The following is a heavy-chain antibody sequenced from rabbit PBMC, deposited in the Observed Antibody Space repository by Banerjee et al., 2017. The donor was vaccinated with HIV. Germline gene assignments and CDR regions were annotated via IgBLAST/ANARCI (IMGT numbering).Heavy chain of an antibody. J-gene: IGHJ4*01. Sequence: QQQLVESGGGLVKPGASLTLTCTASGFSFSSSYWIWWVRHAPGKGLEWIACIVAGSGRTYYASWAKGRFTISKTSSTTVTLQMTSLTAADTATYFCARDLDYDDDGNYDLWGPGTLVTVS. D-gene: IGHD2-1*01. CDR3: ARDLDYDDDGNYDL. CDR1: GFSFSSSYW. V-gene: IGHV1S45*01. CDR2: IVAGSGRT.